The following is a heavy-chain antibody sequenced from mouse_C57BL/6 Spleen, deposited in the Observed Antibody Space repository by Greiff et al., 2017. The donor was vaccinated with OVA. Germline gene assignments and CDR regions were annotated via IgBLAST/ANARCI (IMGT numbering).Heavy chain of an antibody. CDR3: ARSPGSSYWYFDV. J-gene: IGHJ1*03. Sequence: QVQLQQSGAELVRPGASVKLSCKASGYTFTDYYINWVKQRPGQGLEWIARIYPGSGNTYYNEKFKGKATLTAEKSSSTAYMQLSSLTSEDSAVYFCARSPGSSYWYFDVWGTGTTVTVSS. CDR2: IYPGSGNT. V-gene: IGHV1-76*01. D-gene: IGHD1-1*01. CDR1: GYTFTDYY.